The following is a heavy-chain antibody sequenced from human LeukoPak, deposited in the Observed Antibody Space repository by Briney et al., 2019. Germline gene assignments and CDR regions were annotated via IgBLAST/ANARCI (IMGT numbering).Heavy chain of an antibody. J-gene: IGHJ4*02. V-gene: IGHV3-21*01. CDR3: ARSPSCSSASCYTNY. D-gene: IGHD2-2*02. CDR2: ISSSSSHI. Sequence: MSGGSLRLSCKASGFIFASYGMHWVRQAPGRGLEWVASISSSSSHIYYADSVKGRFTISRDNAKNSLYLQMNSLRAEDTAVYYCARSPSCSSASCYTNYWGQGTLVTVSS. CDR1: GFIFASYG.